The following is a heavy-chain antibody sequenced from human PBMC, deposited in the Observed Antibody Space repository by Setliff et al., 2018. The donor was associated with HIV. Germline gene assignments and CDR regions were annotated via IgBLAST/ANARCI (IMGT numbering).Heavy chain of an antibody. V-gene: IGHV1-18*01. CDR3: ARGEAVAGRGAPPSFDY. CDR2: ISAYNGNT. Sequence: ASVKVSCKASGYTFTSYDISWVRQAPGQGLEWMGWISAYNGNTNYAQKLQGRVTMTTDTSTSTAYMELRSLRSDDTAVYYCARGEAVAGRGAPPSFDYWGQGTLVTVSS. D-gene: IGHD6-19*01. J-gene: IGHJ4*02. CDR1: GYTFTSYD.